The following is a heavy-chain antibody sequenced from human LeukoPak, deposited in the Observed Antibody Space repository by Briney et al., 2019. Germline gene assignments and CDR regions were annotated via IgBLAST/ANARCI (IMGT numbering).Heavy chain of an antibody. CDR3: ARSVPDYTRFDY. D-gene: IGHD4-11*01. CDR1: EFTFSDYA. J-gene: IGHJ4*02. V-gene: IGHV3-23*05. CDR2: FKTKYNQV. Sequence: GGSLRLSCVASEFTFSDYAMNWVRQAPGKGLEWASTFKTKYNQVYYAESVRGRFTISTDNSRNTVFLQMNSLRADDTALYYCARSVPDYTRFDYWGQGALVTVSS.